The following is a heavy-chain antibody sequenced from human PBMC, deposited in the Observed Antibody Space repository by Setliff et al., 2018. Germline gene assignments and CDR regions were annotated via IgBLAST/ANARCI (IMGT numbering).Heavy chain of an antibody. CDR1: GFIFSTYW. CDR2: IKQDGSDK. CDR3: ARLRKDYGDYYYFDY. D-gene: IGHD4-17*01. Sequence: GGSLRLSCAASGFIFSTYWMSWVRQAPGKGLEWVANIKQDGSDKYYVDSVKGRFTISRDNAKNSLYLQMNSLRAEDTAVYYCARLRKDYGDYYYFDYWGQGTLVTGSS. V-gene: IGHV3-7*01. J-gene: IGHJ4*02.